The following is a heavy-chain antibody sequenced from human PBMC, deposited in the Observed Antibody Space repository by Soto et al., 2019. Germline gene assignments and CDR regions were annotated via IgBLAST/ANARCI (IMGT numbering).Heavy chain of an antibody. V-gene: IGHV1-69*12. CDR1: GGTFSSYA. CDR2: IIPIFGTA. Sequence: QVQLVQSGAEVKKPGSSVKVSCKASGGTFSSYAISWVRQAPGQGLEWMGGIIPIFGTANYAQKFQGRVTITADESTSTAYMELSSLRSEDTAVYYCARAVQSSLVLLEWPYPGGVWGQGTTVTVSS. D-gene: IGHD3-3*01. CDR3: ARAVQSSLVLLEWPYPGGV. J-gene: IGHJ6*02.